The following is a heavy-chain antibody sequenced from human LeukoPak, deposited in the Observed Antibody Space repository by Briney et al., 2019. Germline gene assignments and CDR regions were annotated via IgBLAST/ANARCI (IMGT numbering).Heavy chain of an antibody. Sequence: ASVKVSCKASGYTFIGYYMHWVRQAPGQGLEWMGWINPNNGGTNFAQQFQGRVTMTRDTSINTVYMELSRLRSDDTAIYYCARDRCTTTNCYAGTRGWFDPWGQGTLVTVSS. D-gene: IGHD2-2*01. CDR2: INPNNGGT. CDR3: ARDRCTTTNCYAGTRGWFDP. J-gene: IGHJ5*02. V-gene: IGHV1-2*02. CDR1: GYTFIGYY.